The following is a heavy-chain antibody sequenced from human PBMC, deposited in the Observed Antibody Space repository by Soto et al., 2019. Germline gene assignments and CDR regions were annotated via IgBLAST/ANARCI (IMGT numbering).Heavy chain of an antibody. D-gene: IGHD6-13*01. Sequence: QVQLVESGGGLVKPGGSLRLSCAASGFTFSDYYMSWIRQAPGKGLEWLSYISSSSTYTTYADSVKGRFIISRDNAKNSLHLQMNRLRAEDTAVYYCAREGPGNSIWYVDSWGQGPLVTVSS. CDR2: ISSSSTYT. J-gene: IGHJ4*02. V-gene: IGHV3-11*05. CDR1: GFTFSDYY. CDR3: AREGPGNSIWYVDS.